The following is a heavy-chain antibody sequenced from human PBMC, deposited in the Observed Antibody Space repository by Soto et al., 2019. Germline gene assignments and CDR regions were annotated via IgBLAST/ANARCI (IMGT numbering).Heavy chain of an antibody. J-gene: IGHJ5*02. Sequence: EVQLVESGGGLVQPGRSLRLSCAASGFTFDDYAMHWVRQAPGKGLEWVSGISWNSGSIGYADSVKGRFTISRDNAKNALYLQMNSLRAEDTALYYCAKDIYQVHEGPFDPWGKGTLVTVSS. D-gene: IGHD1-1*01. V-gene: IGHV3-9*01. CDR3: AKDIYQVHEGPFDP. CDR1: GFTFDDYA. CDR2: ISWNSGSI.